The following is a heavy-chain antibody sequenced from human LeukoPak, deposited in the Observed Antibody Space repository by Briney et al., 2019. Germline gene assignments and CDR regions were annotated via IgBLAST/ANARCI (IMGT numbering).Heavy chain of an antibody. CDR1: GFTFRSYW. D-gene: IGHD3-10*01. Sequence: GGSLRLSCEASGFTFRSYWMHWVRQAPGKGLVWVSRINGDGSSTSYADSVKGRFTISRDNAKNTLYLQMNSLSAEDTAVYYCAKDRGFGVFFQYYFDSWGQGTLVTVSS. V-gene: IGHV3-74*01. CDR2: INGDGSST. CDR3: AKDRGFGVFFQYYFDS. J-gene: IGHJ4*02.